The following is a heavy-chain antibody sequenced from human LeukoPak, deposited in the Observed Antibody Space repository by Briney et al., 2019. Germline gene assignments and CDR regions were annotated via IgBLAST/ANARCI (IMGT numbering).Heavy chain of an antibody. CDR2: IYNSESI. CDR3: ARDRSAAYYRDYFDY. CDR1: GGSMSGYY. V-gene: IGHV4-4*07. J-gene: IGHJ4*02. D-gene: IGHD3-22*01. Sequence: SETLSLTCSVSGGSMSGYYWSWIRQFAGKGLEWIGRIYNSESINYSPSLKSRVSMSVDTSKTRFYLKLTSVTDADTATYYCARDRSAAYYRDYFDYWGQGVLVTVSS.